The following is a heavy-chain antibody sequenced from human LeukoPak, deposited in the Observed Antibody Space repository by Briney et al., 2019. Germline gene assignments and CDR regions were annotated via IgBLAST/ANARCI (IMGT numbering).Heavy chain of an antibody. Sequence: PSETLSLTCAVSGFSITSGYYWGWIRQSPGKGLEWIANIDHSGNTYYNPSLKSRVTISVDTSKNQFSLKLTSVTAADTAVYYCARDGDTYTWTFDYWGQGTLVTVSS. J-gene: IGHJ4*02. CDR3: ARDGDTYTWTFDY. V-gene: IGHV4-38-2*02. D-gene: IGHD1-1*01. CDR2: IDHSGNT. CDR1: GFSITSGYY.